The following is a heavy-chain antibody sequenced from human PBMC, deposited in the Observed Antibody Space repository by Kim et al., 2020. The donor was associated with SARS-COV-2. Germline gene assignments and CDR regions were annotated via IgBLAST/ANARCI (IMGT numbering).Heavy chain of an antibody. J-gene: IGHJ5*02. D-gene: IGHD3-10*01. Sequence: GGSLRLSCAASGFTFSDFSMNWVRQAPGKGLEWFSSITGSSSYIDYADSVKGRFTIARANAKKSLFLQMSSLRAEDTAVYYCARDLDYYHSGLGFDPWGQVSLVT. V-gene: IGHV3-21*04. CDR3: ARDLDYYHSGLGFDP. CDR2: ITGSSSYI. CDR1: GFTFSDFS.